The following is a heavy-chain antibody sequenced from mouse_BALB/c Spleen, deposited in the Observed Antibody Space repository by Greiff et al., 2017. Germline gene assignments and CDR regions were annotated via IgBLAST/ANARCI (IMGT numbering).Heavy chain of an antibody. D-gene: IGHD4-1*01. CDR2: IRNKANGYTT. CDR1: GFTFTDYY. J-gene: IGHJ2*01. V-gene: IGHV7-3*02. CDR3: ARVPRNWDYFDY. Sequence: EVNVVESGGGLVQPGGSLRLSCATSGFTFTDYYMSWVSQPPGKALEWLGFIRNKANGYTTEYSASVKGRFTISRDNSQSILYLQMNTLRAEDSATYYCARVPRNWDYFDYWGQGTTLTVSS.